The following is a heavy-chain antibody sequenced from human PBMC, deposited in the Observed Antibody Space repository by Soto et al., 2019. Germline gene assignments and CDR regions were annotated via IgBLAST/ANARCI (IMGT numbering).Heavy chain of an antibody. CDR2: ISYDGSNK. D-gene: IGHD1-1*01. J-gene: IGHJ4*02. Sequence: GGSLRLSCAASGFTFSSYAMHWVRQAPGKGLEWVAVISYDGSNKYYADSVKGRFTISRDNSKNTLYLQMNSLRAEDTAVYYCARDNDSYFDYWGQGTLVTVSS. V-gene: IGHV3-30-3*01. CDR1: GFTFSSYA. CDR3: ARDNDSYFDY.